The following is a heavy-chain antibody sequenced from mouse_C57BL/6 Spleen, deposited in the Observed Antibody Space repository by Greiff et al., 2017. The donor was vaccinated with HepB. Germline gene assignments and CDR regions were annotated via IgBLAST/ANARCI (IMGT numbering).Heavy chain of an antibody. Sequence: QVQLQQPGAELVRPGSSVKLSCKASGYTFTSYWMHWVKQRPIQGLEWIGNIDPSDSETHYNQKFKDKATLTVDKSSSTAYMQLSSLTSEDSAVYYCARWHYGSSYPHWYFDVWGTGTTVTVSS. J-gene: IGHJ1*03. CDR2: IDPSDSET. CDR3: ARWHYGSSYPHWYFDV. V-gene: IGHV1-52*01. D-gene: IGHD1-1*01. CDR1: GYTFTSYW.